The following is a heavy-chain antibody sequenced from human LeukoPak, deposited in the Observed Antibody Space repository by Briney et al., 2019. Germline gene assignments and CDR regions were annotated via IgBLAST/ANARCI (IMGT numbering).Heavy chain of an antibody. Sequence: GGTLRLSCAVSGFTFSSYDMNWVRQAPGKGLEWVSGISGSGGSTYSVDSVKGRFTVSRDNSKNTLYLQMNSLRVEDTAVYYCARRWYFDLWGRGTLVTVSS. CDR1: GFTFSSYD. CDR3: ARRWYFDL. V-gene: IGHV3-23*01. J-gene: IGHJ2*01. CDR2: ISGSGGST.